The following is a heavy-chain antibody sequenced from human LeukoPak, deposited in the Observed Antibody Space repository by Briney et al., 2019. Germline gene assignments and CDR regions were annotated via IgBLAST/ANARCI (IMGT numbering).Heavy chain of an antibody. Sequence: SETLSLTCTVSGGSISSYYWSWIRQPPGKGLEWIGYIYYSGSTNYNPSLKSRVTISVDTSKNQFSLKLSSVTAADTAVYYCARVLRPPSSGWYLPTGYYYMDVWGKGTTVTVSS. V-gene: IGHV4-59*01. CDR1: GGSISSYY. J-gene: IGHJ6*03. CDR3: ARVLRPPSSGWYLPTGYYYMDV. D-gene: IGHD6-19*01. CDR2: IYYSGST.